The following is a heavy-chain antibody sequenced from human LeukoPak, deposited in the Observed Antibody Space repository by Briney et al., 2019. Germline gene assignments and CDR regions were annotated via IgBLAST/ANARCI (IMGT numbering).Heavy chain of an antibody. V-gene: IGHV4-4*07. D-gene: IGHD3-10*01. J-gene: IGHJ4*02. Sequence: PSETLSLTCTVSGGSISSYYWSWIRQPAGKGLEWIGRIYTSGSTNYNPSLKSRVTMSVDTSKNQFSLKLSSVTAADTAVYYCASAAYYYGSGSYYNARDYWGQGTLVTVSS. CDR1: GGSISSYY. CDR3: ASAAYYYGSGSYYNARDY. CDR2: IYTSGST.